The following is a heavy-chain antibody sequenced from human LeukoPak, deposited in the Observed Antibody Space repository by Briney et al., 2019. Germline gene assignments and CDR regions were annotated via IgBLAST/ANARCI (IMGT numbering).Heavy chain of an antibody. D-gene: IGHD2-15*01. CDR2: ICYSGST. CDR3: ARLESWVVAATFDY. Sequence: PSETLSLTCTVSGGSISSSSYYWGWIRQPPGKGLEWIGSICYSGSTYYNPSLKSRVTISVDTSKNHFSLKLTSVTAADTAVYYCARLESWVVAATFDYWGQGTLVTVSS. CDR1: GGSISSSSYY. V-gene: IGHV4-39*02. J-gene: IGHJ4*02.